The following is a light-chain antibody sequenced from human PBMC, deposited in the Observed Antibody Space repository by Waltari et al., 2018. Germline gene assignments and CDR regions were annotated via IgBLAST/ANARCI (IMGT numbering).Light chain of an antibody. CDR3: QQYYNTPYT. J-gene: IGKJ2*01. Sequence: DIVMTQSPDSLAVSLGETATISCKSSHGLSFPSNNQNYLAWYQQKPGQPPKLLLYWASTRESGFPDRFSGSGSGTDFTLTIFSLQAEDVAVYYCQQYYNTPYTFGRGTKVEI. V-gene: IGKV4-1*01. CDR1: HGLSFPSNNQNY. CDR2: WAS.